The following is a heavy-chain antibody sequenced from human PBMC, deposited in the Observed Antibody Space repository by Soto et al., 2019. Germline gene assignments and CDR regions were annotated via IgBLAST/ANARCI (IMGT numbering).Heavy chain of an antibody. Sequence: SETLSLTCAVYGGSFSGYYWSWIRQTPGKGLEWIGEINDSGSTNHNPSLKSRVTILVDTPKNQFSLKLSSVTAADTAVYYCARGLLVCFGELSRRGGYYYYMDVWGKGTTVTVSS. D-gene: IGHD3-10*01. J-gene: IGHJ6*03. V-gene: IGHV4-34*01. CDR2: INDSGST. CDR3: ARGLLVCFGELSRRGGYYYYMDV. CDR1: GGSFSGYY.